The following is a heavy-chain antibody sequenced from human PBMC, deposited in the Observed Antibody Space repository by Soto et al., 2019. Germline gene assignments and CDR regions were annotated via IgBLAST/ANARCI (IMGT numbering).Heavy chain of an antibody. CDR3: ARDGRITTTGDGFDI. D-gene: IGHD1-1*01. Sequence: EVQLVESGGGLVKPGDSLRLSCAASGFTFNTYSMHWVRQAPGKGLEWVSYISSSTSYIYYADSVKGRFTISRDNAKNSLYLQMSSLRAEDTAVYYCARDGRITTTGDGFDIWGQGTIVTVSS. CDR2: ISSSTSYI. CDR1: GFTFNTYS. V-gene: IGHV3-21*01. J-gene: IGHJ3*02.